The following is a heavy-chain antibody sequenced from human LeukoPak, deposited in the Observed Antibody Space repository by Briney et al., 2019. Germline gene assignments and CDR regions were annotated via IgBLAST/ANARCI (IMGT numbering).Heavy chain of an antibody. CDR1: GGTFSSYA. CDR3: ARGHSLKDRENTFDY. Sequence: SVKVSCKASGGTFSSYAISWVRQAPGQGLEWVGRIIPIFGTANYAQKFQGRVTITTDESTSTAYMELSSLRSEDTAVYYCARGHSLKDRENTFDYWGQGTLVTVSS. J-gene: IGHJ4*02. V-gene: IGHV1-69*05. CDR2: IIPIFGTA.